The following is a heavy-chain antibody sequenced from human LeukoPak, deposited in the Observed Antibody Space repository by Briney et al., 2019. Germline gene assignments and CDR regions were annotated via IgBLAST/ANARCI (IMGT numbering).Heavy chain of an antibody. CDR1: GFTFSSYG. J-gene: IGHJ4*02. Sequence: GGSLRLSCAASGFTFSSYGMSWVRQAPGKGLEWVSSITGSGGSRYYADPVKGRFTISRDNSKNTLYLQMNSLRAEDTAVYYCAKGTTILPGVFDYWGQGTLVTVSS. CDR3: AKGTTILPGVFDY. D-gene: IGHD2-15*01. V-gene: IGHV3-23*01. CDR2: ITGSGGSR.